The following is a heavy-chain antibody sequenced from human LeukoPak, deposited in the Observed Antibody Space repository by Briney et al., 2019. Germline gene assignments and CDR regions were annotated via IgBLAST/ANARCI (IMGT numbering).Heavy chain of an antibody. V-gene: IGHV3-74*01. Sequence: PGGSLRLSCAASGFTLSSYWMHWVRQAPGKGLVWVSRINSDGSTTTYADSMKGRFTISRDNAKNTLYLEMNSLRAEDTAVYYCARSDDGLDYWGQGTQVTVSS. CDR3: ARSDDGLDY. CDR1: GFTLSSYW. D-gene: IGHD3/OR15-3a*01. J-gene: IGHJ4*02. CDR2: INSDGSTT.